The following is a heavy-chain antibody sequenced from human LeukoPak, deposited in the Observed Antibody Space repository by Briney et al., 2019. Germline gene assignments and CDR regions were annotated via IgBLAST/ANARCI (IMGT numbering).Heavy chain of an antibody. CDR1: GFTFSSYS. CDR3: ARAPVLRYFDWLLSTHGYFDY. D-gene: IGHD3-9*01. V-gene: IGHV3-21*01. CDR2: ISSSSSYI. Sequence: GGSLRLSCAASGFTFSSYSMNWVRQAPGKGLEWVSSISSSSSYIYYADSVKGRFTISRDNAKNSLYLQMNSLRAEDTAVYYCARAPVLRYFDWLLSTHGYFDYWGQGTLVTVSS. J-gene: IGHJ4*02.